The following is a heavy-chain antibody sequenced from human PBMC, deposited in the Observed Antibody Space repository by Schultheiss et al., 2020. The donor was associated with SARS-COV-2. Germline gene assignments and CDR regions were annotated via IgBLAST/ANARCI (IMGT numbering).Heavy chain of an antibody. Sequence: SVKVSCKASGGTFSSYAISWVRQAPGQGLEWMGGIIPMFLTSHYAQKFQGRLTVTADESSSTTYMELNSLTSEDTAVYYCARLKDYESGGPPRYYFDYWGQGTLVTVSS. CDR1: GGTFSSYA. J-gene: IGHJ4*02. CDR3: ARLKDYESGGPPRYYFDY. V-gene: IGHV1-69*13. CDR2: IIPMFLTS. D-gene: IGHD3-22*01.